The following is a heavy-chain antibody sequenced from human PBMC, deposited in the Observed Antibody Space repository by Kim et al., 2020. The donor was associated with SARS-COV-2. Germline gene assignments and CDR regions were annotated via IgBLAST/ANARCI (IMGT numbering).Heavy chain of an antibody. CDR1: GGTFSSYA. CDR2: IIPIFGTA. Sequence: SVKVSCKASGGTFSSYAISWVRQAPGQGLEWMGGIIPIFGTANYAQKFQGRVTITADESTSTAYMELSSLRSEDTAVYYCARALGIRFLEWFPGDVWGQGTTVTVSS. CDR3: ARALGIRFLEWFPGDV. J-gene: IGHJ6*02. V-gene: IGHV1-69*13. D-gene: IGHD3-3*01.